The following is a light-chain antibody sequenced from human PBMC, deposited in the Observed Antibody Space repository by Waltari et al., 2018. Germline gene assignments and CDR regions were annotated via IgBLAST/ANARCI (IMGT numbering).Light chain of an antibody. Sequence: QSVLTQPPSVSGAPGQRVTISCTGTSSNIGAGFDVFWYQQRPGSAPKLLIFASYKRSSGVPDRISGSTSGTSASLAITGLQAEDEADYYCQSYDSSLSGRVFGGGTRLTVL. CDR3: QSYDSSLSGRV. V-gene: IGLV1-40*01. CDR1: SSNIGAGFD. CDR2: ASY. J-gene: IGLJ3*02.